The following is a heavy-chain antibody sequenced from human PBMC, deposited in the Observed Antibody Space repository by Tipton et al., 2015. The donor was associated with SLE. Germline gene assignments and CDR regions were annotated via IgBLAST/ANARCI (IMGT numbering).Heavy chain of an antibody. CDR1: GSSLSGGYY. V-gene: IGHV4-38-2*01. CDR3: ARVPYHSSYDGASDI. Sequence: TLSLTCAFSGSSLSGGYYWGWLRQPPGKGLEWIGNIYDDGRTSSYSPSLKSRVTLSVDTSKNQFSLKLSSVTAADTAVYYCARVPYHSSYDGASDIWGQGTMVTVSA. J-gene: IGHJ3*02. CDR2: IYDDGRT. D-gene: IGHD3-3*01.